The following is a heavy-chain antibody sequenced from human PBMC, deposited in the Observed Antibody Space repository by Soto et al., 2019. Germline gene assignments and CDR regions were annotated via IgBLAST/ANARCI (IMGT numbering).Heavy chain of an antibody. CDR1: GFTFTSYA. CDR2: ISTSGDNT. J-gene: IGHJ3*02. D-gene: IGHD2-2*01. Sequence: GGSLRLSCAASGFTFTSYAMTWVRQAPGKGLEWVSTISTSGDNTYYADSVKGRFTISRDNSKNTLFLQMDSLRAEDTAVYYCAKAYMPDVFDIWGPGTQGTVSS. V-gene: IGHV3-23*01. CDR3: AKAYMPDVFDI.